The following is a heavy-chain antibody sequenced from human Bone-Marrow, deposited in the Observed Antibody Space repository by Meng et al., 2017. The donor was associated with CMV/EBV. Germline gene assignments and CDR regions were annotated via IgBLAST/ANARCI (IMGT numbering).Heavy chain of an antibody. V-gene: IGHV3-74*01. D-gene: IGHD2-2*01. CDR2: INSDGSST. Sequence: GESLKISCAASGFTFSSYWMHWVRQAPGKGLVWVSRINSDGSSTSYADSVKGRSTISRDNAKNSLYLQMKSRRAEDTAGYYCARDKDSVVVSWGQGTLVTVSS. CDR1: GFTFSSYW. J-gene: IGHJ4*02. CDR3: ARDKDSVVVS.